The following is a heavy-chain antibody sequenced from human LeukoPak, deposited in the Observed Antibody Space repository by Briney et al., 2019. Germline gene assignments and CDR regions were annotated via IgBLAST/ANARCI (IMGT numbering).Heavy chain of an antibody. D-gene: IGHD3-3*01. Sequence: GGSLRLSCAASGFTFSNAWMNWVRQAPGKGLEWVSSISSSSSYIYYADSVKGRFTISRDNAKNSLYLQMNSLRAEDTAVYYCAREAQPPAFPLEYDFWSGTTYYYYMDVWGKGTTVTVSS. CDR3: AREAQPPAFPLEYDFWSGTTYYYYMDV. V-gene: IGHV3-21*01. CDR1: GFTFSNAW. J-gene: IGHJ6*03. CDR2: ISSSSSYI.